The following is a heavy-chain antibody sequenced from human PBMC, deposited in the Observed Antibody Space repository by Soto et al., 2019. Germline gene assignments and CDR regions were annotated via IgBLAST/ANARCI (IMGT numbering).Heavy chain of an antibody. CDR3: ARSRARYYYDSRGYSRYFQH. CDR2: INHSGST. J-gene: IGHJ1*01. Sequence: SETLSLTCAVYGGSFSGYYWSWIRQPPGKGLEWIGEINHSGSTNYNPSLKSRVTISVDTSKNQFSLKLSSVTAADTAVYYCARSRARYYYDSRGYSRYFQHWGQGTLVTVSS. CDR1: GGSFSGYY. D-gene: IGHD3-22*01. V-gene: IGHV4-34*01.